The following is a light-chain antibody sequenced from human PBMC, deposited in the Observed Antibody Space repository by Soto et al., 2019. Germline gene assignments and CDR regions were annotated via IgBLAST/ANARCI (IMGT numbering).Light chain of an antibody. J-gene: IGKJ1*01. CDR2: GAS. V-gene: IGKV3-15*01. Sequence: EIVMTQSPFTLSVSPGERATLSFRASQSVRSNLAWYQQKPGQAPRLLIYGASTRATGIPDRFSGSGSGTEFILTISSLQSEDFAVYYCQEYNTWPWTFGQGTKVDIK. CDR3: QEYNTWPWT. CDR1: QSVRSN.